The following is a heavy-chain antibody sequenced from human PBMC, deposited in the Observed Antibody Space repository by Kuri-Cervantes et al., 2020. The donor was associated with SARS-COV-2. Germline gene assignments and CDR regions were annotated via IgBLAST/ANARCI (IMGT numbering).Heavy chain of an antibody. CDR2: ISAYNGNR. D-gene: IGHD3-10*01. CDR3: ATGFTSVWFRPLAY. V-gene: IGHV1-18*04. Sequence: ASVKVSCKASGYTFRNYGISWVRQAPGQGLEWMGWISAYNGNRKYGQKIQGRVTMTTDTSTSTAYMELRSLRSDDTAVYFCATGFTSVWFRPLAYWGQGTLVTVSS. CDR1: GYTFRNYG. J-gene: IGHJ4*02.